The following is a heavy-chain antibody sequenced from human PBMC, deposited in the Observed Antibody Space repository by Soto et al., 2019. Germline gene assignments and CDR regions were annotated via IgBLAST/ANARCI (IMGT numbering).Heavy chain of an antibody. J-gene: IGHJ4*02. V-gene: IGHV3-30*02. CDR3: AKDYYSHSGLYSGYDFPESGLDY. Sequence: GGSLRLSCAASGFTFSSYGMHWVRQAPGKGLEWVAVIWYDGSNKYYADSVKGRFTISRDNSKNTLYLQMNSLRAEDTAVYYCAKDYYSHSGLYSGYDFPESGLDYWGQGTLVTVSS. CDR1: GFTFSSYG. CDR2: IWYDGSNK. D-gene: IGHD5-12*01.